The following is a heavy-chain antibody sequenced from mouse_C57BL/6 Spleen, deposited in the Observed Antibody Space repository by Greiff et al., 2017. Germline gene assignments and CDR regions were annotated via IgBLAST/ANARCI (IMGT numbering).Heavy chain of an antibody. Sequence: QVQLKQSGAERVRPGASVTLSCKASGYTCTDYEMHWVKQTPVHGLEWIGAIDPETGGTAYNQKFKGKAILTADKSSSTAYMELRSLTSEDSSVYYCTRRGSSGYSFDYWGQGTTLTVSS. V-gene: IGHV1-15*01. D-gene: IGHD3-2*02. CDR3: TRRGSSGYSFDY. CDR1: GYTCTDYE. J-gene: IGHJ2*01. CDR2: IDPETGGT.